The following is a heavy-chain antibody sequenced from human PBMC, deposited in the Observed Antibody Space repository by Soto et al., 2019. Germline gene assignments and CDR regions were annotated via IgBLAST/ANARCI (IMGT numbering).Heavy chain of an antibody. Sequence: SETLSLTCAVYGGSFSGYYWSWIRQPPGKGLEWIGEINHSGSTNYNPSLKSRVTISVDTSKNQFSLKLSSVTAADTAVYYCARGTTRYPYSSSSLVYWGQGTLVTVSS. CDR3: ARGTTRYPYSSSSLVY. CDR2: INHSGST. V-gene: IGHV4-34*01. D-gene: IGHD6-6*01. CDR1: GGSFSGYY. J-gene: IGHJ4*02.